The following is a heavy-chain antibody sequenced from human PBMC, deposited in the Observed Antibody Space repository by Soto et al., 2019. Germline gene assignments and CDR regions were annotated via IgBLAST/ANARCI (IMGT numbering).Heavy chain of an antibody. CDR1: GFNFRNFN. CDR3: ARDLRGRYGP. V-gene: IGHV3-21*06. CDR2: VSGSSSYI. D-gene: IGHD4-17*01. Sequence: PGGSLRLSCEASGFNFRNFNMIWVRQAPGKGLEWVSSVSGSSSYIYYADSVKGRFTVSRDNANNLVFLQMNGLRPEDTAMYSCARDLRGRYGPWGQGTMVTVSS. J-gene: IGHJ3*01.